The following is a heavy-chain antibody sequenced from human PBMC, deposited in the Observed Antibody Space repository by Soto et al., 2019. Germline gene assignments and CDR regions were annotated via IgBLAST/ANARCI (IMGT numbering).Heavy chain of an antibody. V-gene: IGHV3-23*01. Sequence: EVQLLESGGGLVQPGGSLILSCAASGFTFSNYAMSWVRQAPGKGLEWVSAISGSGGTTYYADSVKGRFTISRDNSKNTLYLQMNSLRAEDTAVYSYAKDLDTSSSYPDHWGQGTLVTVSS. J-gene: IGHJ4*02. CDR3: AKDLDTSSSYPDH. CDR2: ISGSGGTT. D-gene: IGHD5-18*01. CDR1: GFTFSNYA.